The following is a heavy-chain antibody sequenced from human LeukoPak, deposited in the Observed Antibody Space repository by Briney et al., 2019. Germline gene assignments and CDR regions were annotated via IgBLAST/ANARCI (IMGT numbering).Heavy chain of an antibody. Sequence: GGSLRLSCAASGFTFSSYAMSWVRQAPGKGLEWVSAISGSGGSTYYTDSVKGRFTISRDNSKNTLYLQMNSLRAEDTAVYYCAKGYDFWTYNWFDPWGQGTLVTVSS. J-gene: IGHJ5*02. CDR3: AKGYDFWTYNWFDP. CDR2: ISGSGGST. V-gene: IGHV3-23*01. D-gene: IGHD3-3*01. CDR1: GFTFSSYA.